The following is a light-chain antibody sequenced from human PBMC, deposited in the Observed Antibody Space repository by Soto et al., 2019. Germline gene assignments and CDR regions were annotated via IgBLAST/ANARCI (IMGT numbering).Light chain of an antibody. CDR2: KAT. J-gene: IGKJ2*01. Sequence: DIQMTQSPSAMSASVGDRVTITCRASQGISNYLAWFQQKPGKAPKLLIYKATNLQSGVPSRFSGSGSGTDFSLTISSLQPEDSATYFCQQYNDFQYTFGPGTKLEI. CDR1: QGISNY. V-gene: IGKV1-16*01. CDR3: QQYNDFQYT.